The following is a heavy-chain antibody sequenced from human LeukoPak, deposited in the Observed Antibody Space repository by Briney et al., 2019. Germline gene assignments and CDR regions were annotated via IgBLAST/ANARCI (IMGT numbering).Heavy chain of an antibody. CDR2: ISYDGSNK. Sequence: GGSLRLSCAASGFTFSSYGMHWVRQAPGKGLEWVAVISYDGSNKYYADSVKGRFTISRDNSKNTLYLQMNSLRAEDTAVYYCAKDRSMFLEWLLSTDYWGQGTLVTVSS. V-gene: IGHV3-30*18. D-gene: IGHD3-3*01. CDR1: GFTFSSYG. CDR3: AKDRSMFLEWLLSTDY. J-gene: IGHJ4*02.